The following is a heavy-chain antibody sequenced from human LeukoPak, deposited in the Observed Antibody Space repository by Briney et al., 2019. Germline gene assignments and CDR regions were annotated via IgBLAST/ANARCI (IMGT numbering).Heavy chain of an antibody. V-gene: IGHV4-30-4*01. CDR1: GGSISSGDYY. Sequence: SETLSLTCTVSGGSISSGDYYWSWIRQPPGKGLEWIGYIYYSGSTYYNPSLKSRVTISVDTSKNQFSLKLSSVTAADTAVYYCAREEAAAGFDPWGRGTLVTVSS. CDR2: IYYSGST. D-gene: IGHD6-13*01. J-gene: IGHJ5*02. CDR3: AREEAAAGFDP.